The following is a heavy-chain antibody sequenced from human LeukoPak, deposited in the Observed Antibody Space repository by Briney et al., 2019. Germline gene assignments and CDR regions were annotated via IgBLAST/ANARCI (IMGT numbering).Heavy chain of an antibody. J-gene: IGHJ6*02. D-gene: IGHD5-18*01. CDR3: ARGYSYGPGYYYYYGMDV. CDR2: INPNSGGT. V-gene: IGHV1-2*02. Sequence: ASVKVSCKASGYTFTGYYMHWVRQAPGQGLEWMGWINPNSGGTNYAQKFQGRVTMTRDTSISTAYTELSRLRSDDTAVYYCARGYSYGPGYYYYYGMDVWGQGTTVTVSS. CDR1: GYTFTGYY.